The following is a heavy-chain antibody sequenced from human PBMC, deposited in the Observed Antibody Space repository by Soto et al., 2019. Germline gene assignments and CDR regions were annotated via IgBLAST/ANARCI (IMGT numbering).Heavy chain of an antibody. J-gene: IGHJ6*02. CDR3: ARDGPPATTGVGPSYTMDV. Sequence: QMQLVQSGAEVKKPGASVKVSCKASGYTFTSYQMHWVRQAPVQGLEWMGIINPSGGRITYAPRFKGRVMMTRDTSKNTVYMELRSLISEGTAVYYCARDGPPATTGVGPSYTMDVWGQGTTVTVS. V-gene: IGHV1-46*01. CDR1: GYTFTSYQ. CDR2: INPSGGRI. D-gene: IGHD3-3*01.